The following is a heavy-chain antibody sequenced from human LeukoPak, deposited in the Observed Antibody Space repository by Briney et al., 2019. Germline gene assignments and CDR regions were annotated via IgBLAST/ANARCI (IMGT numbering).Heavy chain of an antibody. CDR2: IRYDGSNK. V-gene: IGHV3-30*02. CDR1: GFTFSSYG. D-gene: IGHD4-17*01. Sequence: GGSLRLSCAASGFTFSSYGMHWVRQAPGKGLEWVAFIRYDGSNKYYADSVKGRFTISRDNSKNTLYLQMNSLRAEDTAVYYCAKGSNPLLTVTTLDYWGQGTLVTVSS. CDR3: AKGSNPLLTVTTLDY. J-gene: IGHJ4*02.